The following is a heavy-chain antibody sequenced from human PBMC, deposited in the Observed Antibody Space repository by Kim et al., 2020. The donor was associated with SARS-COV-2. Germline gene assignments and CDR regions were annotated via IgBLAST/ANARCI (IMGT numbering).Heavy chain of an antibody. Sequence: SVKVSCKASGGTFSSYAISWVRQAPGQGLEWMGSIIPILGIANYAQKFQGRVTITADKSTSTAYMELSSLRSEYTAVYYCARDVPDCSSTSCCDYWGQGTLVTVSS. CDR1: GGTFSSYA. D-gene: IGHD2-2*01. V-gene: IGHV1-69*04. J-gene: IGHJ4*02. CDR2: IIPILGIA. CDR3: ARDVPDCSSTSCCDY.